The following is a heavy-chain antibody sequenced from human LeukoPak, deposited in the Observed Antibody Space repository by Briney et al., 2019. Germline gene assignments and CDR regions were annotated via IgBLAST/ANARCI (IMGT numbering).Heavy chain of an antibody. Sequence: ASVKVSCKASGYTFTSYDINWVRQATGQGLEWMGWMNPNSGNTGYAQKFQGRVTMTRDTSISTAYMELSSLRSEDTAVYYCARGIKITMIERGWFDPWGQGTLVTVSS. J-gene: IGHJ5*02. CDR1: GYTFTSYD. V-gene: IGHV1-8*01. CDR2: MNPNSGNT. D-gene: IGHD3-22*01. CDR3: ARGIKITMIERGWFDP.